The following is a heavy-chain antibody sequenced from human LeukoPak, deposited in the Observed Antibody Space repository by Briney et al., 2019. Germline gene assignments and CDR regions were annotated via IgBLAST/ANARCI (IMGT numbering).Heavy chain of an antibody. J-gene: IGHJ4*02. V-gene: IGHV4-39*01. CDR2: IYYSGGT. CDR1: GGSISSSSYY. Sequence: SETLSLTCTVSGGSISSSSYYWGWLRQPPGKGLEWIGSIYYSGGTYYNPSLKSRVTISVDTSKNQFSLKLSSVTAADTAVYYCARHDPSSGWYYFDYWGQGTLVTVSS. CDR3: ARHDPSSGWYYFDY. D-gene: IGHD6-19*01.